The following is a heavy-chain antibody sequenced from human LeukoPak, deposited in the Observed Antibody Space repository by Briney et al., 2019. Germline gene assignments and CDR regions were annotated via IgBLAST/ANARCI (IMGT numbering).Heavy chain of an antibody. V-gene: IGHV4-59*08. CDR3: GRQGYTSSYYFVDY. CDR1: GGSISSYY. Sequence: SETLSLTCTVSGGSISSYYWTWIRQPPGKGLEWIGNIYYSGSTNYNPSLKSRVSMSVDTSKDQFSLKLRSVTAADTAVYYCGRQGYTSSYYFVDYWSQGTLVTVSS. J-gene: IGHJ4*02. D-gene: IGHD3-10*01. CDR2: IYYSGST.